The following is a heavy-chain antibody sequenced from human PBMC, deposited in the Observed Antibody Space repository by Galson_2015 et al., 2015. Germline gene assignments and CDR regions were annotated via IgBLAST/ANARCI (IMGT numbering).Heavy chain of an antibody. Sequence: SLRLSCAASGFTFNNHAMSWVRQAPGKGLEWVSSISGSGLTTYYADSVKGRFTISRVNSKNTLYLQMNSLRADDTAVYLCAKMFAATGHYYYYYYMDVWAYGTTVTVSS. J-gene: IGHJ6*03. V-gene: IGHV3-23*01. CDR1: GFTFNNHA. D-gene: IGHD6-13*01. CDR2: ISGSGLTT. CDR3: AKMFAATGHYYYYYYMDV.